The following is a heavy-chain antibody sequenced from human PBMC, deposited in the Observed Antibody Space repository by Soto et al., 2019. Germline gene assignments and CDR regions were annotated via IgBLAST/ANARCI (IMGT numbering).Heavy chain of an antibody. J-gene: IGHJ4*02. V-gene: IGHV4-4*02. CDR3: ASRDPGTSVDY. CDR1: GGSFTSNNW. D-gene: IGHD1-7*01. CDR2: IYRTGST. Sequence: QVQLQESGPGLVKPSGTLSLTCAVSGGSFTSNNWWPWVRQPPGQGLEWIGEIYRTGSTNDNPSLKRRVTISLDKSENQFSLKVTSLTAADTAVYYCASRDPGTSVDYWGQGTLVTVSS.